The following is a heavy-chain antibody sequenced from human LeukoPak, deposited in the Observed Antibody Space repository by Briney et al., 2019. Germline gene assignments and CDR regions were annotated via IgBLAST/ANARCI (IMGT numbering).Heavy chain of an antibody. J-gene: IGHJ4*02. Sequence: SQTLSLTCTVSGGSISSGGYYWSWLRQPPGKGLEWIGYIYHSGSTYYSPSLKSRVTMSVDRSKNQVSLKLSSVTAADTAVYYCARYLTTLDYWGQGTLVTVSS. D-gene: IGHD4-17*01. CDR2: IYHSGST. V-gene: IGHV4-30-2*01. CDR3: ARYLTTLDY. CDR1: GGSISSGGYY.